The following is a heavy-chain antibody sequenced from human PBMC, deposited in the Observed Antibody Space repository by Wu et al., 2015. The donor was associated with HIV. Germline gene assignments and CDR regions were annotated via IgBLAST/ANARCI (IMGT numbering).Heavy chain of an antibody. J-gene: IGHJ4*02. Sequence: QVQLVQSGAEVKRPGASVKVSCKTSGYTFTDYYIHWVRQAPGQGLEWMGSINPTSGGTDYAQRFQGRVTLTRDTSSNTAYMELRRLRSDDTAVYYCARDGDNLDFIDYWGQGTPGHRLL. V-gene: IGHV1-2*02. CDR1: GYTFTDYY. CDR2: INPTSGGT. D-gene: IGHD4-23*01. CDR3: ARDGDNLDFIDY.